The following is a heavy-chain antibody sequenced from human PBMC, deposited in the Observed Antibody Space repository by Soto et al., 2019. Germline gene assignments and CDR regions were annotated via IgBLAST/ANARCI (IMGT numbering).Heavy chain of an antibody. CDR3: AVIAAAGFDY. Sequence: QVQLVQSGAEVKKPGASVKVSCKASGYTFTSYYMHWVRQAPGQGLEWMGIINPSGGSTSYAQKFQGRVTMTRDTSTSTGYMELSSLRSEDTAVYYCAVIAAAGFDYWGQGTLVTVSS. J-gene: IGHJ4*02. D-gene: IGHD6-25*01. CDR1: GYTFTSYY. V-gene: IGHV1-46*01. CDR2: INPSGGST.